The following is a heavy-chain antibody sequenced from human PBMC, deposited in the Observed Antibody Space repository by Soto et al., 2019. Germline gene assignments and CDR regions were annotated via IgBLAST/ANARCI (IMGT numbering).Heavy chain of an antibody. D-gene: IGHD2-2*02. CDR2: ISAYNGNT. V-gene: IGHV1-18*01. CDR1: GYTFTSYG. J-gene: IGHJ5*02. Sequence: ASGKVCCKASGYTFTSYGISWVRQAPGQGLEWMGWISAYNGNTNYAQKFQGRVTMTEDTSTDTAYMELSSLRSEDTAVYYCATVRCSSTSCYTNWFDPWGQGTLVTVSS. CDR3: ATVRCSSTSCYTNWFDP.